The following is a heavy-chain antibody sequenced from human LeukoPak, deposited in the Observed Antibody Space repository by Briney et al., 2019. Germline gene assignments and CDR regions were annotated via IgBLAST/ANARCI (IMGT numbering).Heavy chain of an antibody. CDR2: IYYSGST. J-gene: IGHJ4*02. CDR1: GGSISSSSYY. V-gene: IGHV4-39*07. CDR3: ARDRFDDYVWGSYRSGTYYFDY. Sequence: SETLSLTCTVSGGSISSSSYYWGWIRHPPGKGLEWIGSIYYSGSTYYNPSLKSRVTISVDTSKNQFSLKLRSVTAADTAVYYCARDRFDDYVWGSYRSGTYYFDYWGQGTLVTVSS. D-gene: IGHD3-16*02.